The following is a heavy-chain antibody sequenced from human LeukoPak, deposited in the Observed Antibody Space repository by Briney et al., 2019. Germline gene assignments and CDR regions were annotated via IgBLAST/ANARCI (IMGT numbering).Heavy chain of an antibody. J-gene: IGHJ4*02. Sequence: PSETLSLTCAVSGGSISRGGSSWSWIRQPPGKGLEWIGYIYYSVNTYYNPSLKSRVTISVDTSKNQFSLKLSSVTAADTAVYYCARLSTVTTSFDYWGQGTLVTVSS. CDR3: ARLSTVTTSFDY. D-gene: IGHD4-17*01. CDR1: GGSISRGGSS. V-gene: IGHV4-30-4*07. CDR2: IYYSVNT.